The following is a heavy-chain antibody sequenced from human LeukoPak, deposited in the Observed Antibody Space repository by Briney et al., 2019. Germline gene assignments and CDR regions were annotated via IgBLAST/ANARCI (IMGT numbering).Heavy chain of an antibody. J-gene: IGHJ4*02. V-gene: IGHV4-30-4*01. D-gene: IGHD5-18*01. CDR2: IYYGGST. Sequence: SETLSLTCTVSGGSVSSGDNYWTWIRQPPGKGLEWIGYIYYGGSTYYNPSLKSRVSISIDTSKNQFSLRLSSVTAADTTVYYCAKRDTVLATGYWGQGTLVTVSS. CDR3: AKRDTVLATGY. CDR1: GGSVSSGDNY.